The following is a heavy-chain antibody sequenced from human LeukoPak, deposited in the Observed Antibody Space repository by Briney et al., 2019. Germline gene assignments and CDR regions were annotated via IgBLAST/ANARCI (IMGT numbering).Heavy chain of an antibody. CDR1: GFTFSSYA. CDR3: AKDFSYGSVQY. D-gene: IGHD3-10*01. V-gene: IGHV3-23*01. Sequence: GGSLRLSCAASGFTFSSYAMSWVRQAPGKGLEWVSVICGGGGSTYYADSVKGRFTISRDNSKNTLYLQMNSLRAEDTAVYYCAKDFSYGSVQYWGQGPLVPVSS. CDR2: ICGGGGST. J-gene: IGHJ4*02.